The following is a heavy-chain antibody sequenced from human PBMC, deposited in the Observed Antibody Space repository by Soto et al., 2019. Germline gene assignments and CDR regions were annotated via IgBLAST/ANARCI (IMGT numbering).Heavy chain of an antibody. CDR2: IKSKTDGGTT. Sequence: PGGSLRLSCAASGFTFSNAWMSWVRQAPGKGLEWVGRIKSKTDGGTTDYAAPVKGRFTISRDDSKNTLYLQMNSLKTEDTAVYYCTTGYYDYVWGSYRCSGAFDICGQGTMVTVS. CDR1: GFTFSNAW. V-gene: IGHV3-15*01. J-gene: IGHJ3*02. D-gene: IGHD3-16*02. CDR3: TTGYYDYVWGSYRCSGAFDI.